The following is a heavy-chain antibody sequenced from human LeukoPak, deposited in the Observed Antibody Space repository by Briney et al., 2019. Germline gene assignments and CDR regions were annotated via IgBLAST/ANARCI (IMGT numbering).Heavy chain of an antibody. CDR1: GGSISSSSYY. V-gene: IGHV4-39*07. CDR2: IYYSGST. Sequence: SETLSLTCTVSGGSISSSSYYWGWIRQPPGKGLEWIGSIYYSGSTYYNPSLKSRVTISVDTSKNQFSLKLSSVTAADTAVYYCARDSNDLRYGSGRSWFDPWGQGTLVTVSS. D-gene: IGHD3-10*01. J-gene: IGHJ5*02. CDR3: ARDSNDLRYGSGRSWFDP.